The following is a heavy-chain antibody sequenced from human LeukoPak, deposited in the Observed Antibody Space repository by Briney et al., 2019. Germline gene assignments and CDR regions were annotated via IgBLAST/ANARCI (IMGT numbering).Heavy chain of an antibody. CDR1: GFTFNSYA. D-gene: IGHD3-10*01. CDR3: AKRGGYETMAAFDY. J-gene: IGHJ4*02. Sequence: GGSLRLSCAASGFTFNSYAMSWVRQAPGKGLEGVSAISPSGTDTYYADSVKGRFTISRDNSKNTLYLQMSSLRAEDSAVYYCAKRGGYETMAAFDYWGQGTLVTVSS. V-gene: IGHV3-23*01. CDR2: ISPSGTDT.